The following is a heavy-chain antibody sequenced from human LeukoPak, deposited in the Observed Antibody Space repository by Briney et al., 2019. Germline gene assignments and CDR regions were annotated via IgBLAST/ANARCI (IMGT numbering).Heavy chain of an antibody. Sequence: ASVKVSCKASGYTFTSYYMYWVRQAPGQGLEWMGIINPGGGSTNYAQKFQGRVTMTRDTSASTAYMELSSLRSEDMAVYYCARARYETRIWPKSRYDYYHYMDVWGKGTTVTVSS. D-gene: IGHD3-3*01. CDR1: GYTFTSYY. CDR3: ARARYETRIWPKSRYDYYHYMDV. CDR2: INPGGGST. V-gene: IGHV1-46*01. J-gene: IGHJ6*03.